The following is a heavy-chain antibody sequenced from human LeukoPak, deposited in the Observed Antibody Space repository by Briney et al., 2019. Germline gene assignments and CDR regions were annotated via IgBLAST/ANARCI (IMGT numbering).Heavy chain of an antibody. D-gene: IGHD2-15*01. V-gene: IGHV1-18*01. CDR3: ARDHVIVAADSDY. CDR1: GYTFASYG. CDR2: ISSDNGNT. Sequence: GASVKVSCKASGYTFASYGISWVRQAPGQGVEWMGWISSDNGNTTYAQKFHGRVTLTTDTSTRTAYMELRSLRSGDTAVYYCARDHVIVAADSDYWGQGTLVTVSS. J-gene: IGHJ4*02.